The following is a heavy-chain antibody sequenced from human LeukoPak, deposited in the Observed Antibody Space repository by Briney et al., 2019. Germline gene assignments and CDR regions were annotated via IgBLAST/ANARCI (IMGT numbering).Heavy chain of an antibody. CDR2: MNGEGTTI. CDR1: GFTFSSYG. V-gene: IGHV3-74*01. CDR3: ATARNFRFEY. J-gene: IGHJ4*02. D-gene: IGHD1-7*01. Sequence: GGSLRLSCAASGFTFSSYGMHWVRQAPGKGLMWVSRMNGEGTTIDYADSVKGRFTVSRDYAKNTLFLQMNNLRTEDTALYFCATARNFRFEYWGQGSLVIVSA.